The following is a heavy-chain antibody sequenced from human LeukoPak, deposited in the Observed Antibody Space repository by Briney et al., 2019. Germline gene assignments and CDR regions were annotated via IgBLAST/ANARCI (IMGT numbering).Heavy chain of an antibody. Sequence: PGGSLRLSCAASGFTFSSYWMHWVRQAPGKGLEWVSAIGGSGDTTYYADSAKGRFTISRDNSKNILYLQMNSLRAEDTAVYYCAKYRMYHFDYWGQGTLVTVAS. D-gene: IGHD1-14*01. CDR1: GFTFSSYW. V-gene: IGHV3-23*01. J-gene: IGHJ4*02. CDR3: AKYRMYHFDY. CDR2: IGGSGDTT.